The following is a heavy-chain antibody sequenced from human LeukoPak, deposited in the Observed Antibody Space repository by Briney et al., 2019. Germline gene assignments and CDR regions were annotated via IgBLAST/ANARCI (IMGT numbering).Heavy chain of an antibody. CDR2: ISYDGSNK. V-gene: IGHV3-30-3*01. CDR3: ARVIGRTGLD. Sequence: GGSLRLSCAASGFTFSSYAMHWVCQAPGKGLEWVAVISYDGSNKYYADSVKGRFTISRDNSKNTLYLQMSSLRAEDTAVYYCARVIGRTGLDWGQGTLVTVSS. D-gene: IGHD3-16*02. CDR1: GFTFSSYA. J-gene: IGHJ4*02.